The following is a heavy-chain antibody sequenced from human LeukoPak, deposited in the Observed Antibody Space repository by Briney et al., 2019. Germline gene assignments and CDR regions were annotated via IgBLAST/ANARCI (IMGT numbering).Heavy chain of an antibody. D-gene: IGHD6-19*01. J-gene: IGHJ4*02. CDR3: AIDTSGRSY. CDR1: GGSFSTYY. V-gene: IGHV4-34*01. CDR2: INHSGST. Sequence: PSETLSLTCAIYGGSFSTYYWNWIRQPPGKGLEWIGEINHSGSTNYNPSLKSRVTLSVDTSKNQFSLKLSSVTAADTAVYYCAIDTSGRSYRGQGTLVTVSS.